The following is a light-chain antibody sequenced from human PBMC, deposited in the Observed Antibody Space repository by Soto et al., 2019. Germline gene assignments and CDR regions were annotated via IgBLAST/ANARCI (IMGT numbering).Light chain of an antibody. CDR3: SSYTSSSTLDV. CDR1: SSDFGGYNY. Sequence: PAPMAGPPGHSITNTRTGNSSDFGGYNYVSWYQQHPGKAPKLMIYDVSNRPSGVSNRFSGSKSGNTASLTISGLQAEDEADYYCSSYTSSSTLDVFGTGTKVTVL. V-gene: IGLV2-14*01. J-gene: IGLJ1*01. CDR2: DVS.